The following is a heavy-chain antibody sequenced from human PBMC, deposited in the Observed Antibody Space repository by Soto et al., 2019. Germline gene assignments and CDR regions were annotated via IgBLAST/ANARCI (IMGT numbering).Heavy chain of an antibody. V-gene: IGHV4-30-4*01. J-gene: IGHJ6*02. Sequence: QVQLQESGPGLVKPSQTLSLTCTVSGGSISSGDDFWTWIRQPPGKGLEWIGYIYYSGSTSYNPSLKSRLTMSVDTSKNQFSQKLSSVTAADTAVYYCARDRAKWKDYYYYGMDVWGQGTTVTVSS. CDR2: IYYSGST. CDR1: GGSISSGDDF. D-gene: IGHD1-20*01. CDR3: ARDRAKWKDYYYYGMDV.